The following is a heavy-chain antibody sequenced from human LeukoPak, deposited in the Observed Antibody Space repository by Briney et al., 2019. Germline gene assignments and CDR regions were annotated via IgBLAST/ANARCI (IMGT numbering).Heavy chain of an antibody. CDR1: GGSISNYY. J-gene: IGHJ5*02. CDR2: IYYSGTT. V-gene: IGHV4-59*08. CDR3: ARTFFVGDSVHWFDP. Sequence: SETLSLTCTVSGGSISNYYWNWIRQPPGKGLEWIGYIYYSGTTNYNPSLKSRVTISVDTSKNQFSLKLSSVTAADTAVYYCARTFFVGDSVHWFDPWGQGTRVTVSS. D-gene: IGHD5/OR15-5a*01.